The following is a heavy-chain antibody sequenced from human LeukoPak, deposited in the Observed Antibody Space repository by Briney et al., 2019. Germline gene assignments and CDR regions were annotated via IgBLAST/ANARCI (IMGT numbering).Heavy chain of an antibody. Sequence: SETLSLTCTVSGSSISSGFYYWSWIRQPAGEGLEWIGRIYTNGSTNYSPFLKSRVTISIDTSKNQFSLKLSSVTAADTAVYYCARSHDFWSGPDNWFDPCGQGTLVTVSS. V-gene: IGHV4-61*02. CDR1: GSSISSGFYY. CDR2: IYTNGST. D-gene: IGHD3-3*01. J-gene: IGHJ5*02. CDR3: ARSHDFWSGPDNWFDP.